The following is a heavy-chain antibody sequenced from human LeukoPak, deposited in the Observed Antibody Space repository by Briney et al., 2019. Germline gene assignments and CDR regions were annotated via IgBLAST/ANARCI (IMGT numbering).Heavy chain of an antibody. CDR3: ARVGHYYDSSGYYSYFDY. J-gene: IGHJ4*02. CDR1: GFTFSSYA. Sequence: TGGSLRLSCAASGFTFSSYAMHWVRQAPGKGLEWVAVISYGGSNKYYADSVKGRFTISRDNSKNTLYLQMNSLRAEDTAVYYCARVGHYYDSSGYYSYFDYWGQGTLVTVSS. V-gene: IGHV3-30-3*01. CDR2: ISYGGSNK. D-gene: IGHD3-22*01.